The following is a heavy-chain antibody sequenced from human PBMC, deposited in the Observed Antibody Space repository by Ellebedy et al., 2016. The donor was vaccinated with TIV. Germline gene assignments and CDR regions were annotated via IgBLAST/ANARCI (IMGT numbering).Heavy chain of an antibody. Sequence: GGSLRLXXAASGFTFSSYSMNWVRQAPGKGLEWVSSISSSSSYIYYADSVKGRFTISRDNAKNSLYLQMNSLRAEDTAVYYCARGRIGGLRPWYFDLWGRGTLVTVSS. J-gene: IGHJ2*01. V-gene: IGHV3-21*01. CDR1: GFTFSSYS. CDR2: ISSSSSYI. D-gene: IGHD3-16*01. CDR3: ARGRIGGLRPWYFDL.